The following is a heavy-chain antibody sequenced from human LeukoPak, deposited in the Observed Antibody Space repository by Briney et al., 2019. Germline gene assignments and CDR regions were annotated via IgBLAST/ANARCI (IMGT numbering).Heavy chain of an antibody. D-gene: IGHD3-10*01. CDR3: ARHKGDTNIRGAQPISWFDP. J-gene: IGHJ5*02. V-gene: IGHV4-39*01. CDR1: GGSISGSSYY. Sequence: SETLSLTCTVSGGSISGSSYYWGWIRQPPGKGLEWIGSIYYSGSTYYNPSLKSRVTISVDTSKNQFSLKLSSVTAADTAVYYCARHKGDTNIRGAQPISWFDPWGQGTLVTVSS. CDR2: IYYSGST.